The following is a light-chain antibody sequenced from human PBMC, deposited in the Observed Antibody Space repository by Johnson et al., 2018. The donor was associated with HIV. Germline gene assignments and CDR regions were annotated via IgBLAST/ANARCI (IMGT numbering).Light chain of an antibody. CDR3: GTWDSSLSAGRD. CDR2: ENN. J-gene: IGLJ1*01. CDR1: RSNIGNNY. V-gene: IGLV1-51*02. Sequence: QPVLTQPPSVSAAPGQKVTISCSGTRSNIGNNYVSWYQQLPGTAPKLLIYENNKRPSGIPDRFSASKSGTSATLGITGLQTGDEADYYCGTWDSSLSAGRDVGTGTKVTVL.